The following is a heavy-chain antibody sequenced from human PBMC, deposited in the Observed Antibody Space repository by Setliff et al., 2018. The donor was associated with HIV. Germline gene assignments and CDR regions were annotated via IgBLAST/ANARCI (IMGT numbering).Heavy chain of an antibody. V-gene: IGHV4-31*03. CDR3: VRERRRSPLSYGLDV. J-gene: IGHJ6*02. CDR2: IYYNGRT. Sequence: NPSETLSLTCTVSGGSISSGGYYWNWIRQYPVKGLEWIGHIYYNGRTLFNPALGTRLNMSVDTSENQFSLHLNSVTAADTAVYYCVRERRRSPLSYGLDVWAKGPRSPSP. CDR1: GGSISSGGYY.